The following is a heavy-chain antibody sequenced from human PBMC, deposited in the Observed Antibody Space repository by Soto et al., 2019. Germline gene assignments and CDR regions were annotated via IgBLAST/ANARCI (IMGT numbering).Heavy chain of an antibody. D-gene: IGHD1-1*01. Sequence: EEQVLESGGGLVQPGGSLRLSCAASGFNFNDYAMTWVRQAPGKGLEWVSGISSSGGNTYYADSVKGRFTITRDNSKNTLSLHMDNLRAEDTAVYFCAKNGASSKTWYMWYYAMDVWGQGTTVTVSS. CDR1: GFNFNDYA. CDR3: AKNGASSKTWYMWYYAMDV. J-gene: IGHJ6*02. V-gene: IGHV3-23*01. CDR2: ISSSGGNT.